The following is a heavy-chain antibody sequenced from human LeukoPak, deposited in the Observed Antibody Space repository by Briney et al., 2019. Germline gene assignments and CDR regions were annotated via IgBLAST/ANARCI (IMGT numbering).Heavy chain of an antibody. J-gene: IGHJ6*03. V-gene: IGHV3-21*01. CDR2: ISSSSSYI. CDR3: ARDSYYYDSSGKTGYYMDV. Sequence: GGSLRLSCAAPGFTFSSYSMNWVRQAPGKGLEWVSSISSSSSYIYYADSVKGRFTISRDNAKNSLYLQMNSLRAEDTAVYYCARDSYYYDSSGKTGYYMDVWGKGTTVTVSS. D-gene: IGHD3-22*01. CDR1: GFTFSSYS.